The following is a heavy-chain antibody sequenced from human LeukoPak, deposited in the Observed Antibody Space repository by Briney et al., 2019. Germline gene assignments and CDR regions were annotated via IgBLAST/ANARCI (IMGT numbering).Heavy chain of an antibody. CDR3: AKDLYSSGPGRYMDV. J-gene: IGHJ6*03. CDR2: IRYDGSIK. D-gene: IGHD6-19*01. Sequence: GGSLRLSCAASGFTFRNYGMHWVRLAPGKGLEWVAFIRYDGSIKYYVDSVKGRFTVTRDNSKNTLYLQMNSLRGEETAVYYCAKDLYSSGPGRYMDVWGKGTTVTVSS. V-gene: IGHV3-30*02. CDR1: GFTFRNYG.